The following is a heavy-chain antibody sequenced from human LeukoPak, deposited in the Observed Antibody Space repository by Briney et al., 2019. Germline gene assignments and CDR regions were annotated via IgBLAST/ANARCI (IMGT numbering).Heavy chain of an antibody. CDR3: GRGRRSGSLTDGFDI. D-gene: IGHD3-3*01. J-gene: IGHJ3*02. CDR2: IYPGDSDT. CDR1: GYSFTTYW. V-gene: IGHV5-51*01. Sequence: GESLKISGKGSGYSFTTYWIGWVRQMPGKGLEWMGIIYPGDSDTRYSPSFQGQVPISADKSISAAYLQWSSLKASDTAMYYCGRGRRSGSLTDGFDIWGQGTMVTVSS.